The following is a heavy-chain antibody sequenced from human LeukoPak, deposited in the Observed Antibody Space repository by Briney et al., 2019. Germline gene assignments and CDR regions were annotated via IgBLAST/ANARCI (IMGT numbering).Heavy chain of an antibody. V-gene: IGHV1-18*01. J-gene: IGHJ4*02. CDR2: INANNGDT. Sequence: ASVKVSCKASGYTFTSYGITWVRQAPGPGVEWMGWINANNGDTKSAQNLQGRVTMTRDTSTSTAYMESRSLRSDDTAVYYCARGPIAAAGDYRGQGTLVTVSS. CDR1: GYTFTSYG. D-gene: IGHD6-13*01. CDR3: ARGPIAAAGDY.